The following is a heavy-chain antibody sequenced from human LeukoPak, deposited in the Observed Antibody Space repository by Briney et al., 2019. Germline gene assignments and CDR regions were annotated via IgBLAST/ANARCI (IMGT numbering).Heavy chain of an antibody. D-gene: IGHD3-22*01. Sequence: HPGGSLRLSCAASGFTFRRYGMHWVRQAPGKGLDGVAIIWYDGSNKYYGDSVKGRFTISRDNSKNTLYLQMNSLRAEDTAVYYCVRYDSNNFALDYWGQGTLVTVAS. CDR2: IWYDGSNK. CDR3: VRYDSNNFALDY. CDR1: GFTFRRYG. V-gene: IGHV3-33*01. J-gene: IGHJ4*02.